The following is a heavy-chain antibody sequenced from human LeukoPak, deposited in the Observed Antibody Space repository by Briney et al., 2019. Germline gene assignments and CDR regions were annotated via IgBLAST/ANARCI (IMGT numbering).Heavy chain of an antibody. V-gene: IGHV4-34*01. CDR3: ARTGYTYGRGFDY. Sequence: SETLSLTCAVYGGSFSGYYWNWIRQPPGKGLEWIGEINHSGSTNCNPSLKSRVTISVDTSKNQFSLKLSSVTAADTAVYYCARTGYTYGRGFDYWGQGTLVTVSS. CDR2: INHSGST. D-gene: IGHD5-18*01. J-gene: IGHJ4*02. CDR1: GGSFSGYY.